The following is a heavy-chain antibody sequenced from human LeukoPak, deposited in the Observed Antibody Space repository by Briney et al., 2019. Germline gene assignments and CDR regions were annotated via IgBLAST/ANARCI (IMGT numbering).Heavy chain of an antibody. D-gene: IGHD2/OR15-2a*01. J-gene: IGHJ3*02. CDR3: ARRLYIVRGAFDI. V-gene: IGHV3-48*03. CDR2: ISSSGSTK. CDR1: GFTFSSYE. Sequence: PGGSLRLSCAASGFTFSSYEMNWVRQAPGKGLEWVSYISSSGSTKYYADSVKGRFTISRDNSKNTVHLQMNNLRAEDTAMYFCARRLYIVRGAFDIWGQGTMVTVSS.